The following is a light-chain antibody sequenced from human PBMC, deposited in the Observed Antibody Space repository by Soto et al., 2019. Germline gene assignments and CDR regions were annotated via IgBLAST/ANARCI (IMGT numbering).Light chain of an antibody. Sequence: EIVLTQSPGTLSLSPGERATLSCRASQSVSSSYLAWYQQKPGQAPRLLIYGASSRATSIPDRFSGSGSGTDFTLTISSLEPEDFAVYYYQQYGSSPTFGQGTKVEIK. V-gene: IGKV3-20*01. J-gene: IGKJ1*01. CDR1: QSVSSSY. CDR3: QQYGSSPT. CDR2: GAS.